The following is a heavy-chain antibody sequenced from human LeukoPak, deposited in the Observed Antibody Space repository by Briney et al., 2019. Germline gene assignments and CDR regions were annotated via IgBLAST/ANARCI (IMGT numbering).Heavy chain of an antibody. CDR1: GFIFSNYG. D-gene: IGHD3-22*01. V-gene: IGHV4-34*01. J-gene: IGHJ4*02. Sequence: GSLRLSCAASGFIFSNYGMNWVRQAPGKGLEWIGEINHSGNTNYNPSLKSRVAISVDTSKNQFSLKLSSVIAADTAMYYCARSKDGSGFAAYWGQGTQVTVSS. CDR2: INHSGNT. CDR3: ARSKDGSGFAAY.